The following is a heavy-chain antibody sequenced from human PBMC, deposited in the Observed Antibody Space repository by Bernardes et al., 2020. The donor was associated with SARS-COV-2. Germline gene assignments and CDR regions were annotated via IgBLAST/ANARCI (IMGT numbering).Heavy chain of an antibody. J-gene: IGHJ6*02. D-gene: IGHD6-19*01. CDR1: GGTFSNYA. V-gene: IGHV1-69*04. CDR3: VRSEYSNGFYFYGMDV. CDR2: IIPIAGVT. Sequence: SVKVSCKPSGGTFSNYAISWVRQAPGQGLEWMGRIIPIAGVTNHAQKLQGRVTIIADKSTSTAYMELSSLSSEDTAVYYCVRSEYSNGFYFYGMDVWGQGTTVTVSS.